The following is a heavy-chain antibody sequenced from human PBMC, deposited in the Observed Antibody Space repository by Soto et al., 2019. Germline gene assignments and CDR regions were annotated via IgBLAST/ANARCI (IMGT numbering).Heavy chain of an antibody. V-gene: IGHV4-30-4*01. CDR2: IYYSGST. D-gene: IGHD1-7*01. Sequence: SETLSLTCTVSGGSISSGDYYWSWIRQPPGKGLEWIGYIYYSGSTYYNPSLKSRVTISVDTSKNQFSLKLSSVTAADTAVYYCARGTRNYRFDPWGQGTLVTAPQ. J-gene: IGHJ5*02. CDR3: ARGTRNYRFDP. CDR1: GGSISSGDYY.